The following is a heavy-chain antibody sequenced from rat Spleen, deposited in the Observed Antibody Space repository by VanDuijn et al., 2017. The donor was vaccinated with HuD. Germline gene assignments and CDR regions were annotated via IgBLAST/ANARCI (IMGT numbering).Heavy chain of an antibody. Sequence: EVQLVESGGGLVQPGRSLKLSCAASGFTFRDYNMAWVRQAPKKGLEWVATISYDGGTTYSRDSVKGRFTISRDNAKTTLYLQMDSLSSEDTATYYCARQWDYWGQGVMVTVSS. CDR2: ISYDGGTT. CDR3: ARQWDY. CDR1: GFTFRDYN. V-gene: IGHV5-7*01. J-gene: IGHJ2*01.